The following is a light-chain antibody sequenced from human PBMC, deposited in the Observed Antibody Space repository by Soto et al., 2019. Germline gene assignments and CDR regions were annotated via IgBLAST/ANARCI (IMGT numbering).Light chain of an antibody. J-gene: IGKJ2*01. CDR1: QDISNS. CDR2: DAS. V-gene: IGKV1-33*01. CDR3: QQYKAYSYT. Sequence: DIQMTQSASSLSASLGDRVTITCKASQDISNSLNWYQQKQGKAPKLLIYDASNLETGVPSRFSGGGYGTEFNLTISSLQPDDLATYYCQQYKAYSYTFGQGTKVDIK.